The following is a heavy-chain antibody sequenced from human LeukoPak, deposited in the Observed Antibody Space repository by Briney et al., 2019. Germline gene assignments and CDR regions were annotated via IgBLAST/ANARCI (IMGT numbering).Heavy chain of an antibody. D-gene: IGHD6-13*01. CDR2: INPSDGST. CDR1: GYTLTSYH. V-gene: IGHV1-46*01. J-gene: IGHJ4*02. CDR3: ARARPYSSSWYRQDY. Sequence: GASVKVSCKASGYTLTSYHMHWVRQAPGQGPEWMGIINPSDGSTRYAQKFQGRVTMTRDMSTSTVYMELSSLRSEDTAVYYCARARPYSSSWYRQDYWGQGTLVTVSS.